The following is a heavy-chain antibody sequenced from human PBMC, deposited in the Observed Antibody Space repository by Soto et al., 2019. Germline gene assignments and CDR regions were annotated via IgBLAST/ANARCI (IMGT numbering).Heavy chain of an antibody. CDR2: ISGSGGST. V-gene: IGHV3-23*01. CDR1: GFTFSSYA. Sequence: EVQLLESGGGLVQPGGSLRLSCAASGFTFSSYAMNWVRQAPGKGLEWVSAISGSGGSTYYADSVKGRFTISRDNSKNTVYLQMNSLRAEDTAVYYCAKGAVVRGVYDLDYWGQGTLVTVSS. D-gene: IGHD3-10*01. CDR3: AKGAVVRGVYDLDY. J-gene: IGHJ4*02.